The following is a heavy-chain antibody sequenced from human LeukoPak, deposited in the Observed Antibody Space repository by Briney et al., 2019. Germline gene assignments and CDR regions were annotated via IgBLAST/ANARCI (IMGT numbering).Heavy chain of an antibody. D-gene: IGHD1-26*01. J-gene: IGHJ4*02. CDR1: GFTFSTYT. V-gene: IGHV3-23*01. Sequence: GGSLRVSCAASGFTFSTYTMTWVRQTPGKGLEWVSAISGSGGRTNYAGSVKGRFTISRDNSENTLYLQMNSLRAEDTALYYCAKDKSPWAYYFDFWGQGTLVTVSS. CDR2: ISGSGGRT. CDR3: AKDKSPWAYYFDF.